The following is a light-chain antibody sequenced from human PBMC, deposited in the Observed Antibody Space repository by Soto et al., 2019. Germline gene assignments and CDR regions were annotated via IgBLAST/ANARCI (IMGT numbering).Light chain of an antibody. CDR3: QVWDTSNVHHV. CDR2: YDS. CDR1: NIGSKS. Sequence: SYELTQSPSVSVAPGQTATITCGGNNIGSKSVNWYQQKAGQAPVLVMSYDSDRPSGIPERFSGSNSGNTATLTLSRVESGDEADYYCQVWDTSNVHHVFGSGTKLTVL. J-gene: IGLJ1*01. V-gene: IGLV3-21*01.